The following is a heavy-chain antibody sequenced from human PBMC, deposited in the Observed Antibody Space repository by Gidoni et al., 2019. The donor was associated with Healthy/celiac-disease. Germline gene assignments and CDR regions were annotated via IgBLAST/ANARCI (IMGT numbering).Heavy chain of an antibody. Sequence: QLQLQESGPGLVKPSETLSLTCTVSGGSISSSSSYWGWIRQPPGRGLEWIGSIYYSGGTYHNPSLKSRVTISVDTSKNQFSLKLNSVTAADTAVYYCARHGGGGIAATSYYYYGMDVWGQGTTVTVSS. CDR1: GGSISSSSSY. V-gene: IGHV4-39*01. CDR3: ARHGGGGIAATSYYYYGMDV. J-gene: IGHJ6*02. CDR2: IYYSGGT. D-gene: IGHD6-13*01.